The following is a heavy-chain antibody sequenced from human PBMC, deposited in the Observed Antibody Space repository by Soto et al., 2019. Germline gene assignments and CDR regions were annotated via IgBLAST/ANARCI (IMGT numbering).Heavy chain of an antibody. CDR3: AKGEGGIAVAGTLDY. D-gene: IGHD6-19*01. V-gene: IGHV3-30*18. J-gene: IGHJ4*02. CDR2: ISYDGSNK. Sequence: QVQLVESGGGVVQPGRSLRLSCAASGFTFSSYGMHWVRQAPGKGLEWVAVISYDGSNKYYADSVKGRFTISRDNSKNTLYLQMNSLRAEDTVVYYCAKGEGGIAVAGTLDYWGQGTLVTVSS. CDR1: GFTFSSYG.